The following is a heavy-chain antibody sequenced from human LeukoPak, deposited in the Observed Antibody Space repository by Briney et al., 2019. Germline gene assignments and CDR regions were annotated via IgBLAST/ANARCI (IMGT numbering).Heavy chain of an antibody. CDR3: ARLDDSSGYSTYYMDV. J-gene: IGHJ6*03. Sequence: SETLSLTCTVSGGSISSSSYYWGWIRQPPGKGLEWIGSIYYSGSTYYNPSLKSRVTISVDTSKNQLSLKLSSVTAADTAVYYCARLDDSSGYSTYYMDVWGNGTTVTVSS. V-gene: IGHV4-39*01. CDR1: GGSISSSSYY. D-gene: IGHD3-22*01. CDR2: IYYSGST.